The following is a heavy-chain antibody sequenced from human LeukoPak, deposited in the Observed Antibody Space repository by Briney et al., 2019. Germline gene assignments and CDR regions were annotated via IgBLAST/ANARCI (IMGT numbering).Heavy chain of an antibody. CDR1: GFTFSSYA. CDR3: AKESLRVVPSATFDY. CDR2: IRSTGDST. D-gene: IGHD2-2*01. Sequence: GGSLRLSCAASGFTFSSYAITWVRQAPGKGLEWVSSIRSTGDSTFYADSVKGRFTISRDNSKNTLYLQMHSLRAEDTAVYYCAKESLRVVPSATFDYWGQGTLVTVSS. J-gene: IGHJ4*02. V-gene: IGHV3-23*01.